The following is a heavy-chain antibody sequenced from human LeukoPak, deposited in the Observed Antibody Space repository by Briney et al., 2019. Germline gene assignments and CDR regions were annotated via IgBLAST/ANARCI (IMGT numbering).Heavy chain of an antibody. CDR3: AGGGYPWAHYYYMDV. J-gene: IGHJ6*03. D-gene: IGHD6-19*01. CDR1: GYTFTSYG. CDR2: FDPEDGET. V-gene: IGHV1-24*01. Sequence: ASVKVSCKASGYTFTSYGISWVRQAPGKGLEWMGGFDPEDGETIYAQKFQGRVTMTEDTSTDTAYMELSSLRSEDTAVYYCAGGGYPWAHYYYMDVWGKGTTVTISS.